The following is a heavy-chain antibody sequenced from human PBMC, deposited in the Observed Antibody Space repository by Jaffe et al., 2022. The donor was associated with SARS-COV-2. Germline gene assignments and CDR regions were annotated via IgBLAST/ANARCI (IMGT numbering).Heavy chain of an antibody. CDR2: INHSGST. CDR3: ARVGTELVAPRVYYFDY. J-gene: IGHJ4*02. Sequence: QVQLQQWGAGLLKPSETLSLTCAVYGGSFSGYYWSWIRQPPGKGLEWIGEINHSGSTNYNPSLKSRVTISVDTSKNQFSLKLSSVTAADTAVYYCARVGTELVAPRVYYFDYWGQGTLVTVSS. D-gene: IGHD2-15*01. CDR1: GGSFSGYY. V-gene: IGHV4-34*01.